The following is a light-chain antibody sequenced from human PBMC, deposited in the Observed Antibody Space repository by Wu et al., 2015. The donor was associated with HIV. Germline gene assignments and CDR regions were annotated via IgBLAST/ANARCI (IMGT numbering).Light chain of an antibody. CDR2: KAS. J-gene: IGKJ1*01. V-gene: IGKV1-5*03. CDR3: QKYNTAPWT. CDR1: RNVNNW. Sequence: DVQMTQSPSALSASVGDRVTITCRASRNVNNWLAWYQQKPGKAPKLLIYKASKLESGVPSRFSGSGSGTQFSLTISSVQPDDFATYYCQKYNTAPWTFGQGTKVEMK.